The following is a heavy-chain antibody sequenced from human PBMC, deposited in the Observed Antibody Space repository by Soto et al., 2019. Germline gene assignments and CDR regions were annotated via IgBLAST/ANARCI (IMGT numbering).Heavy chain of an antibody. Sequence: GGSLRLSCAASGFTFSNHWMSWVRQAPGKGLEWVANIKEDGSKIYYVDSVKGRFTVSRDNAENSLYLQLNSLRAEDTAVYYCAGDGQGGRNYYWGYWGQGTLVTVSS. CDR1: GFTFSNHW. J-gene: IGHJ4*02. CDR2: IKEDGSKI. D-gene: IGHD3-22*01. V-gene: IGHV3-7*01. CDR3: AGDGQGGRNYYWGY.